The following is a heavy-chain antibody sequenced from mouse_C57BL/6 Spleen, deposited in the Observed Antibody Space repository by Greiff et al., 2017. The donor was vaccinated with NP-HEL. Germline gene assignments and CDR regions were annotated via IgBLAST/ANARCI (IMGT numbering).Heavy chain of an antibody. CDR3: ASLYYINYVAWFAY. J-gene: IGHJ3*01. CDR1: GFTFSSYT. V-gene: IGHV5-9*01. CDR2: ISGGGGNT. D-gene: IGHD2-5*01. Sequence: DVMLVESGGGLVKPGGSLKLSCAASGFTFSSYTMSWVRQTPEKRLEWVATISGGGGNTYYPDSVKGRFTISRDNAKNTLYLQMSSLRSEDTALYYCASLYYINYVAWFAYWDQGTLVTVSA.